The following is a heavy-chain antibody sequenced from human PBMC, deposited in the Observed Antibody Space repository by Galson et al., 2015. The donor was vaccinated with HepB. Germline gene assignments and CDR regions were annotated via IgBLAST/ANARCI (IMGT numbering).Heavy chain of an antibody. J-gene: IGHJ4*02. Sequence: SLRLSCAASGFTFSSYSMNWVRQAPGEGLEWVSSISSSSSYIYYADSVKGRFTISRDNAKNSLYLQMNSLRAEDTAVYYCARDSSSWSRFYYFDYWGQGTLVTVSS. V-gene: IGHV3-21*01. CDR1: GFTFSSYS. D-gene: IGHD6-13*01. CDR3: ARDSSSWSRFYYFDY. CDR2: ISSSSSYI.